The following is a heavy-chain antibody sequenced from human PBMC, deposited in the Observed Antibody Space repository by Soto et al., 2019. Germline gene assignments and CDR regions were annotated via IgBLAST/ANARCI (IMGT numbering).Heavy chain of an antibody. D-gene: IGHD2-21*02. CDR3: VQSRCGGDCLQSYSSHSYYGLDV. V-gene: IGHV2-5*02. Sequence: QITLKESGPTLVQPTQTLTLTCTFSGLSLSTTGVGVGWIRQPPGKALEWLALIYWDDAKRYSPSLKSRLTITTDTSKNQLVLKMTNMDPVDTATYYCVQSRCGGDCLQSYSSHSYYGLDVWGQGTTVTVSS. CDR2: IYWDDAK. J-gene: IGHJ6*02. CDR1: GLSLSTTGVG.